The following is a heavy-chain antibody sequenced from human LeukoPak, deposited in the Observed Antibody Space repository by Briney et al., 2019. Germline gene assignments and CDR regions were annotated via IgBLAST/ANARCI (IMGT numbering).Heavy chain of an antibody. CDR1: GGSFSGYY. V-gene: IGHV4-34*01. Sequence: SETLSLTCAVYGGSFSGYYWSWIRQPPGKGLEWIGEINHSGSTYYNPSLKSRVTISVDTSKNQFSLKLSSVTAADTAVYYCARDKIAAAGTADYFDYWGQGTLVTVSS. D-gene: IGHD6-13*01. J-gene: IGHJ4*02. CDR3: ARDKIAAAGTADYFDY. CDR2: INHSGST.